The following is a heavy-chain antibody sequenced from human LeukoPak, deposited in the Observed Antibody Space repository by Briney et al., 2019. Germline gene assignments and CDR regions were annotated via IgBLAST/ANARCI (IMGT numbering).Heavy chain of an antibody. V-gene: IGHV4-39*01. CDR3: ARXFXXGXQDY. Sequence: TASETLSLTCTVSGGSISSYYWGWIRQPPGKGLEWIGSLSYSGSTFYNPSLGSRVTVSGDASKNQFSLKLSSVTAADTAVYYCARXFXXGXQDYWGQGTLVTVS. CDR1: GGSISSYY. CDR2: LSYSGST. J-gene: IGHJ4*02.